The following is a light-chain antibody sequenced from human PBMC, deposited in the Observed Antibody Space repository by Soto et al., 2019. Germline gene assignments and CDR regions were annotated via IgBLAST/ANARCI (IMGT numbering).Light chain of an antibody. V-gene: IGKV3-20*01. J-gene: IGKJ5*01. CDR2: DAS. Sequence: EIVLTQSSVTLSLSPGERATLSCRASQSVSNNYLAWYQQKPGQAPKLLIHDASSRATGIPDRFSGSGSGTDFTLTISRLEPEDFAVYYCQQYGSSPRVTFGQGTRLEIK. CDR1: QSVSNNY. CDR3: QQYGSSPRVT.